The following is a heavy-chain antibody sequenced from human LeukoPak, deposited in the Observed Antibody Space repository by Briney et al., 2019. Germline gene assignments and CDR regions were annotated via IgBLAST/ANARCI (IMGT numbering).Heavy chain of an antibody. CDR3: ARHDAEEYCGSDCYSFLYWFDP. CDR2: IYYSGST. V-gene: IGHV4-39*01. J-gene: IGHJ5*02. D-gene: IGHD2-21*02. Sequence: SETLSLTCTVSGGSISSSSYYWGWIRQPPGKGLEWIGSIYYSGSTYYNPSLKSRVTISVDTSKNQFSLKLSSVTAADTAVYYCARHDAEEYCGSDCYSFLYWFDPWGQGTLVTVSS. CDR1: GGSISSSSYY.